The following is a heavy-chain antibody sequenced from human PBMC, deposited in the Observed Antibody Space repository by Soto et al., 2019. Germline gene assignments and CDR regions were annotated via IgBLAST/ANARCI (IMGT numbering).Heavy chain of an antibody. CDR1: GFTFSSYG. J-gene: IGHJ3*02. CDR3: ARPWRPLVVIPGAFDI. CDR2: IWYDGSNK. Sequence: PGGSLRLSGAASGFTFSSYGMHWVRQSPGKGLEWVAVIWYDGSNKYYADSVKGRFTISRDNSKNTLYLQMNSLRAEDTAVYYCARPWRPLVVIPGAFDIWGQGTMVTVSS. D-gene: IGHD3-22*01. V-gene: IGHV3-33*01.